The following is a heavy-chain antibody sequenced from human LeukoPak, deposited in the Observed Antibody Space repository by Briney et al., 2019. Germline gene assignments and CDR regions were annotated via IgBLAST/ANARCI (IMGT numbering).Heavy chain of an antibody. V-gene: IGHV3-33*01. CDR3: ARSTYSSSSYYFDY. Sequence: PGGSLRLSCAASGFTFSNYGIHWVRQAPGKGLEWVAVIWSDGINKYYVDSVKGRFTISRGNSKNALYLQMNSLRAGDTAVYYCARSTYSSSSYYFDYWGQGSLVTVSS. J-gene: IGHJ4*02. CDR2: IWSDGINK. CDR1: GFTFSNYG. D-gene: IGHD6-13*01.